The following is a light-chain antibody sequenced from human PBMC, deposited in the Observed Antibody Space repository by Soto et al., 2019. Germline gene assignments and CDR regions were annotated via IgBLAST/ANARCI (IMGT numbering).Light chain of an antibody. Sequence: PGDRATLSCRASQSVNGNYLAWYQRKPGQAPRLLIYGASNRATDIPYRFSASGSGTDFTLTITRLEAEDFAVYYCQQYDSTPPTFGPGTKVEVK. CDR1: QSVNGNY. V-gene: IGKV3-20*01. CDR3: QQYDSTPPT. J-gene: IGKJ1*01. CDR2: GAS.